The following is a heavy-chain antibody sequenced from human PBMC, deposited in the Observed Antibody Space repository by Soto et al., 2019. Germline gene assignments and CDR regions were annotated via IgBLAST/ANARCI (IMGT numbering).Heavy chain of an antibody. J-gene: IGHJ4*02. D-gene: IGHD5-18*01. CDR2: IYYSGST. CDR1: GGSISSSSYY. Sequence: SETLSLTCTVSGGSISSSSYYWGWIRQPPGKGLEWIGSIYYSGSTYYNPSLKSRVTISVDTSKNQFSLKLSSVTAADTAVYYCARNYNVAMDHWGQGTPVTVSS. V-gene: IGHV4-39*01. CDR3: ARNYNVAMDH.